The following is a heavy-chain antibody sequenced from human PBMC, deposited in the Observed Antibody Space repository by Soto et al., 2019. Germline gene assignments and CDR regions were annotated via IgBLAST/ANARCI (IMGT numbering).Heavy chain of an antibody. CDR2: IDPSDSYT. CDR3: ARYSSSWYGFSPTYGMDV. J-gene: IGHJ6*02. D-gene: IGHD6-13*01. V-gene: IGHV5-10-1*01. CDR1: GYSFTSYW. Sequence: PGESLKISCKGSGYSFTSYWISWVRQMPGKGLGWMGRIDPSDSYTNYSPSFQGHVTISADKSISTAYLQWSSLKASDTAMYYCARYSSSWYGFSPTYGMDVWGQGTTVTVSS.